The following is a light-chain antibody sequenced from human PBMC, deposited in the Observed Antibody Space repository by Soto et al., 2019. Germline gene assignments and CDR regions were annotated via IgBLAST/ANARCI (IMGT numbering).Light chain of an antibody. Sequence: VLTQPPSVSGAPGQTVTISCTGSSSNIGARYDVHWYQQLPGTTPKLLIYGNNNRPSGVPDRISGSKSDTSASLAITGLQAEDEADYYCQSYDSTLSGYVFGTGTKVTVL. J-gene: IGLJ1*01. CDR1: SSNIGARYD. CDR3: QSYDSTLSGYV. V-gene: IGLV1-40*01. CDR2: GNN.